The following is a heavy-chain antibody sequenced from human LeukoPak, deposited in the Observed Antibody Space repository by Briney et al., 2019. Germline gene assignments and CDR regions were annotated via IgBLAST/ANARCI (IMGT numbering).Heavy chain of an antibody. CDR2: ISSSGSTI. J-gene: IGHJ4*02. CDR3: ARSQSWYSGSSY. D-gene: IGHD1-26*01. V-gene: IGHV3-48*03. Sequence: GGSLRLSCAASGFTFSSYEMNWVRQAPGKGLEWVSYISSSGSTIYYADSVKGRFTISRDNAKNSLYLQMNSLRAEDTAVYYCARSQSWYSGSSYWGQGTLVTVSS. CDR1: GFTFSSYE.